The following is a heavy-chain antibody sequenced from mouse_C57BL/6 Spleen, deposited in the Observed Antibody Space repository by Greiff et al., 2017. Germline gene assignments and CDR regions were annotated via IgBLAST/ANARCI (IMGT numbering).Heavy chain of an antibody. D-gene: IGHD1-1*01. V-gene: IGHV3-6*01. J-gene: IGHJ2*01. CDR1: GYSITSGYY. CDR3: ARTTYGSFDY. Sequence: DVQLQESGPGLVKPSQSLSLTCSVTGYSITSGYYWNWIRQFPGNKLEWMGYISYDGSNNYNPSLKNRISITRDTSKNQFFLKLNSVTTEDTATYYCARTTYGSFDYWGQGTTLTVSS. CDR2: ISYDGSN.